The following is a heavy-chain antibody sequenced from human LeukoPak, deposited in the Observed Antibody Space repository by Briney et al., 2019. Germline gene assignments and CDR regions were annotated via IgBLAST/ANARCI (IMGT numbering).Heavy chain of an antibody. CDR1: GYTFTSYG. Sequence: ASVKVSCKASGYTFTSYGISWVRQAPGQGLEWMGWISAYNGNTNYAQKLQGRVTMTTDTSTSTAYMELRSLRSDDTAVYYCATHCSSTSCWNSLGGVWGQGTLVTVSS. V-gene: IGHV1-18*01. D-gene: IGHD2-2*01. CDR3: ATHCSSTSCWNSLGGV. CDR2: ISAYNGNT. J-gene: IGHJ4*02.